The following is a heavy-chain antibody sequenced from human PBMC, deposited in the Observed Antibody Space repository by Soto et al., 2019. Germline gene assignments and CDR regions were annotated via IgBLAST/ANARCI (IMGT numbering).Heavy chain of an antibody. Sequence: ASVKVSCKASGGTFSSYAISWVRQAPGQGLEWMGGIIPIFGTANYAQKFQGRVTITADESTSTAYMELSSLRSEDTAVYYCARAYDSSGRLDYWGQGTLVTVSS. CDR3: ARAYDSSGRLDY. CDR2: IIPIFGTA. CDR1: GGTFSSYA. D-gene: IGHD6-19*01. J-gene: IGHJ4*02. V-gene: IGHV1-69*13.